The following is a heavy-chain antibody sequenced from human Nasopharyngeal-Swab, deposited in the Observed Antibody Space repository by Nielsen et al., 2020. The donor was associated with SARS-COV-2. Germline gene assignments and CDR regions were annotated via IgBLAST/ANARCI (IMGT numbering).Heavy chain of an antibody. D-gene: IGHD3-22*01. CDR2: ISYDGSNK. CDR1: GFTFSSSA. J-gene: IGHJ4*02. CDR3: ASPPLDSSGYYYGFHY. V-gene: IGHV3-30-3*01. Sequence: GGSLRLSCAASGFTFSSSAMHWVRQAPGKGLEWVAVISYDGSNKYFADSVKGRFTISRDNSKNTLYLQMNSLRAEDTAAYYCASPPLDSSGYYYGFHYWGRGTLVTVSS.